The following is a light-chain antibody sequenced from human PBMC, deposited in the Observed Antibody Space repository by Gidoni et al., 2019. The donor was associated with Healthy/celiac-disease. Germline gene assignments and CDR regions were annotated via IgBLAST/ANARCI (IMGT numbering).Light chain of an antibody. CDR3: GTWVSSLGAGWV. V-gene: IGLV1-51*01. CDR2: DNN. Sequence: QPVLTQPPSVSAAPGQKVTISCSGSSSNIGNNYVSWYQQLPGTAPKLLIYDNNKRPSGIPDRFSGPSSGTSATLGITGLQTGDEADYYCGTWVSSLGAGWVFGGGTKLTVL. CDR1: SSNIGNNY. J-gene: IGLJ3*02.